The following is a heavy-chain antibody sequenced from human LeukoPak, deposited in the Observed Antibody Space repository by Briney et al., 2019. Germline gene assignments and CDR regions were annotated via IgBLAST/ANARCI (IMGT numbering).Heavy chain of an antibody. J-gene: IGHJ6*02. CDR3: ASGNRVLRFLEWLPRRGMDV. V-gene: IGHV3-21*01. Sequence: NPGGSLGLSCAASGFTFSSYSMNWVRQAPGKGLEWVSSISSSSSYIYYADSVKGRFTISRDNAKNSLYLQMNSLRAEDTAMYYCASGNRVLRFLEWLPRRGMDVWGQGTTVTVSS. D-gene: IGHD3-3*01. CDR2: ISSSSSYI. CDR1: GFTFSSYS.